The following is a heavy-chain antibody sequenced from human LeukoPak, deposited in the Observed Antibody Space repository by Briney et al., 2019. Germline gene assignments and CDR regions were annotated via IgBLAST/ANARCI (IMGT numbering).Heavy chain of an antibody. CDR1: GGSTSSYY. Sequence: SETLSLTCTVSGGSTSSYYWSWIRQPPGKGLEWIGYIYYSGSTNYNPSLKSRVTISEDTSKNQFSLKLSSVTAADTAVYYCARGGSSWMPVDYWGQGTLATVSS. CDR3: ARGGSSWMPVDY. CDR2: IYYSGST. V-gene: IGHV4-59*01. J-gene: IGHJ4*02. D-gene: IGHD6-13*01.